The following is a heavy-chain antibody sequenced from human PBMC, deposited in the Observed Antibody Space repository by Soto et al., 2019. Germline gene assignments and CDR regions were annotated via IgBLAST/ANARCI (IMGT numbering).Heavy chain of an antibody. CDR2: LRDSGGSK. CDR3: AKDPSLHYYDSSGPDY. Sequence: GGSLRLSCAASGFTFSDYAMSWVRQAPGKGLEWVSALRDSGGSKYYADSVKGRFAISRDNSNNTLFLQMRSLRAEDTAVYYCAKDPSLHYYDSSGPDYWGQGTLVTVSS. V-gene: IGHV3-23*01. D-gene: IGHD3-22*01. J-gene: IGHJ4*02. CDR1: GFTFSDYA.